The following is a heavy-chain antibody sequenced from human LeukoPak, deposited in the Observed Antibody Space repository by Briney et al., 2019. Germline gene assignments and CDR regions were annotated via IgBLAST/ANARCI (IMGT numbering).Heavy chain of an antibody. V-gene: IGHV4-59*12. CDR2: IHYSGRT. Sequence: SETLSLTCTVSGGSFSPYYWSWIRQSPGKGLEWIAYIHYSGRTNYNPSLKSRVTISVDMSKKQFSLKLGSVTAADTAVYYCARGPYCSSTSCYISYFQHWGQGTLVTVSS. CDR1: GGSFSPYY. D-gene: IGHD2-2*02. CDR3: ARGPYCSSTSCYISYFQH. J-gene: IGHJ1*01.